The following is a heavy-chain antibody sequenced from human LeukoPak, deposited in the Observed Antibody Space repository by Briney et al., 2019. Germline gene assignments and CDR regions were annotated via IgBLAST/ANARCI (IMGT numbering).Heavy chain of an antibody. CDR2: VHPSEGT. V-gene: IGHV4-4*02. D-gene: IGHD3-22*01. CDR1: GGSVSHSNW. J-gene: IGHJ4*02. Sequence: SETLSLTCAVSGGSVSHSNWWTWVRQSPGKGLEWIGEVHPSEGTNYNPSLKSRVTISVDTSKNQFSLKLSSVTAADTAVYYCARNREDYYDSSGYYFDYWGQGTLVTVSS. CDR3: ARNREDYYDSSGYYFDY.